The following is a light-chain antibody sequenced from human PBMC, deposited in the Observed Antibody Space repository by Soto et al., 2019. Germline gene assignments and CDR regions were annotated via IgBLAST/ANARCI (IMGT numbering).Light chain of an antibody. Sequence: DIQMTQSPSSLSASVGDRVTITCRASQGVSNYLAWYQQKPGKVPSLLIYGASTLQSGVPSRFSGSGSGTDFTFIISSLQPEDVATYYYQKYNSAPLTFGGGTKVELK. CDR2: GAS. V-gene: IGKV1-27*01. CDR1: QGVSNY. CDR3: QKYNSAPLT. J-gene: IGKJ4*01.